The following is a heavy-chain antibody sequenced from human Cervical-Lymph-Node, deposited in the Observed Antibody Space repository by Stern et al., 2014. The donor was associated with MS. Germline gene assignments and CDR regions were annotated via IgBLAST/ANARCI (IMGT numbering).Heavy chain of an antibody. CDR2: ISFDGSNQ. CDR3: ARSGDHFYYGMNV. V-gene: IGHV3-30*03. J-gene: IGHJ6*02. CDR1: KFTFSNFG. Sequence: VQLVQSGGGLFQPGGSLGLSGTASKFTFSNFGSHWVRQAPGKGLEWLALISFDGSNQFYTDSVKGRFTISRDNSKNTLFLQMNTLTTEDTATYYCARSGDHFYYGMNVWGQGTTVTVSS. D-gene: IGHD2-21*02.